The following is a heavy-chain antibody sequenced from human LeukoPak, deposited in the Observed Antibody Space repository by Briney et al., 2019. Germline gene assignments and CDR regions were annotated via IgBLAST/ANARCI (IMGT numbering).Heavy chain of an antibody. J-gene: IGHJ4*02. Sequence: GGSLRLSCAASGFTLSSYAMHWVRQAPGKGLEWVSAISGSGDSTYYADFVKGRFTISRDNSKNMLYLQMTSLRAEDTALYYCAKDLAATSTTRFSYWDSWGQGTLVTVSS. V-gene: IGHV3-23*01. CDR3: AKDLAATSTTRFSYWDS. CDR2: ISGSGDST. D-gene: IGHD2-15*01. CDR1: GFTLSSYA.